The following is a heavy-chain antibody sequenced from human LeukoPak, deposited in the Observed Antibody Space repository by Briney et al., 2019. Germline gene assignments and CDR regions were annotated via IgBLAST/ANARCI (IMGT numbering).Heavy chain of an antibody. V-gene: IGHV4-59*01. CDR1: GGSFSGYY. J-gene: IGHJ6*03. Sequence: SETLSLTCAVYGGSFSGYYWSWIRQPPGKVLEWIGYIYYSGSTNYNPSLKSRVTISVDTSKNQFSLKLSSVTAADTAVYYCAREGGVVVAATGYYYYYMDVWGKGTTVTISS. D-gene: IGHD2-15*01. CDR3: AREGGVVVAATGYYYYYMDV. CDR2: IYYSGST.